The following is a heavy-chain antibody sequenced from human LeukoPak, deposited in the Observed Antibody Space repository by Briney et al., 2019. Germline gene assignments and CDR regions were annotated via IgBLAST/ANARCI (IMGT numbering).Heavy chain of an antibody. CDR3: AREGLPGIAVVGIYFDY. V-gene: IGHV3-30-3*01. D-gene: IGHD6-19*01. J-gene: IGHJ4*02. CDR1: GFTFSNYA. CDR2: ISYDGSHT. Sequence: PGGSLRLSCAASGFTFSNYAMHWVRQAPGKGLEWVAFISYDGSHTYYADSVKGRFTISRDNSKNTLYLQMNSLGAEDTAVYYCAREGLPGIAVVGIYFDYWGQGTLVTVSS.